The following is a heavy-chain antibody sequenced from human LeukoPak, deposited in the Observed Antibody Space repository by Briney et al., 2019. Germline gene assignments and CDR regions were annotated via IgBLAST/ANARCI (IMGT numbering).Heavy chain of an antibody. V-gene: IGHV1-24*01. CDR2: FDPKEGKR. J-gene: IGHJ4*01. Sequence: ASVKVSCKVSGDTLTELSIHWVRQAPGKGLEWMGGFDPKEGKRVYAQNFQGRVTMTEDTSSGSAYMELNSLRSEDTGVYYCTTRGIVVEPALTSMVRGVLWRSDFWGHGTLVTVSS. D-gene: IGHD3-10*01. CDR3: TTRGIVVEPALTSMVRGVLWRSDF. CDR1: GDTLTELS.